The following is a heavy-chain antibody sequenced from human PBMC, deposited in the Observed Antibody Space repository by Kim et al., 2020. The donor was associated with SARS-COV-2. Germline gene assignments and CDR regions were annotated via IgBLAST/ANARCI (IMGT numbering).Heavy chain of an antibody. J-gene: IGHJ6*02. V-gene: IGHV3-30*04. CDR1: GFTFSSYG. CDR2: ISYDGSNK. Sequence: GGSLRLSCAASGFTFSSYGMHWVRQAPGKGLEWVAVISYDGSNKNYVDSVKGRFTISRDNSKNTLYLQMNSLRAEDTAVYYCARDIASYSSGWIYYYYGIDVSGRGSSVSVS. CDR3: ARDIASYSSGWIYYYYGIDV. D-gene: IGHD6-19*01.